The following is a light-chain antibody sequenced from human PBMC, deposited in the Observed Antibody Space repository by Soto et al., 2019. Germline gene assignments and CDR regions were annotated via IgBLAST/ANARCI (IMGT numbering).Light chain of an antibody. CDR1: SSDIGSYNL. V-gene: IGLV2-23*02. CDR2: EVS. CDR3: CSYRTSSTPLV. Sequence: QSVLTQPASVSGSPGQSITISCTGTSSDIGSYNLDSWYQQHPGKAPKLMIFEVSQWPSGVSNRFSGSKSGNTASLTISGLQAEDEADYYCCSYRTSSTPLVFGTGTKLTVL. J-gene: IGLJ1*01.